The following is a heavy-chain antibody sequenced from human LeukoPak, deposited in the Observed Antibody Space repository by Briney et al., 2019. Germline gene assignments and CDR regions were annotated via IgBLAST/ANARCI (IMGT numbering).Heavy chain of an antibody. CDR2: IIPILGTA. CDR3: AGDPSAGKKGPDYYYYYMDV. V-gene: IGHV1-69*05. J-gene: IGHJ6*03. CDR1: GGTFSSYA. Sequence: SVKVSCKASGGTFSSYAISWVRQAPGQGLEWMGGIIPILGTANYAQKFQGRVTITTDESTSTAYMELSSLRSEDTAVYYCAGDPSAGKKGPDYYYYYMDVWGKGTTVTVSS. D-gene: IGHD1-26*01.